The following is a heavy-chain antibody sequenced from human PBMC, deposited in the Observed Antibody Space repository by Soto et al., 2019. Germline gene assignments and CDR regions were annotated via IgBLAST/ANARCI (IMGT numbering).Heavy chain of an antibody. J-gene: IGHJ1*01. CDR3: AKDGGIAGAVEYFLH. CDR2: ISGSGNST. V-gene: IGHV3-23*01. CDR1: GFTFSTYA. D-gene: IGHD6-13*01. Sequence: EVQLLESGGGLVQPGGSLRVSCAASGFTFSTYAMSWVRQAPGKGLAWVSAISGSGNSTYYADSVKGRLTISRDNSTNTLQLQMNSLRDEDNAVYYCAKDGGIAGAVEYFLHWGQGNLVTVSS.